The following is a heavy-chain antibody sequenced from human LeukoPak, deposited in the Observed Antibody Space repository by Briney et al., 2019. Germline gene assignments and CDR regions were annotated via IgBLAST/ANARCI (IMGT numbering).Heavy chain of an antibody. Sequence: SETLSLTCTVSGGSISSSSYYWSWIRQPPGKGLEWIGYIYYSGSTNYNPSLKSRVTISVDTSKNQFSLKLSSVTAADTAVYYCARNDFWGAFDIWGQGTMVTVSS. J-gene: IGHJ3*02. CDR2: IYYSGST. D-gene: IGHD3-3*01. V-gene: IGHV4-61*01. CDR3: ARNDFWGAFDI. CDR1: GGSISSSSYY.